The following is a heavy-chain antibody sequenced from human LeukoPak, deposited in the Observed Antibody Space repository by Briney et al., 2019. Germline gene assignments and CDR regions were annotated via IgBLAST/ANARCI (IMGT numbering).Heavy chain of an antibody. CDR3: ASLTTADAFDI. Sequence: SETLSLTCTVSGGSISSYYWSWIRQPPGKGLEWIGYIYDSGSTNYNPSHKSRVPISVDTSKNQFSLKLSSVTAADTAVFYCASLTTADAFDIWGQGTMVTVSS. D-gene: IGHD3-22*01. V-gene: IGHV4-59*01. J-gene: IGHJ3*02. CDR1: GGSISSYY. CDR2: IYDSGST.